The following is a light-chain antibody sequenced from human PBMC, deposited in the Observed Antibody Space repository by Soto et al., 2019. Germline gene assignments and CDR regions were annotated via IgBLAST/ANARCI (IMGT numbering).Light chain of an antibody. V-gene: IGLV2-8*01. CDR1: SSDVGGYNY. CDR2: EVT. J-gene: IGLJ3*02. Sequence: ALTQPPSAAGSPGQSVTISCTGTSSDVGGYNYVSWYQQHPGKAPRLMVYEVTKRPSGVPARFSGSKSGNTASLTVSGLQAEDEADYYCSSHAGINNVVFGGGTKLTVL. CDR3: SSHAGINNVV.